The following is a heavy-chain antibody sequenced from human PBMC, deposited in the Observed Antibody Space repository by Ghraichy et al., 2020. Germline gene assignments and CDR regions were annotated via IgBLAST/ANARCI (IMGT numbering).Heavy chain of an antibody. V-gene: IGHV3-73*01. CDR1: GFTFSSSD. Sequence: GGSLRLSCAASGFTFSSSDMHWVRQASGKGLEWVGRIRSKANSYETAYAASVKGRFTISRDDSKNTAYLQMNSLKTEDTAVYYCTRDEGELNDYWGQGTLVTVSS. D-gene: IGHD3-16*01. J-gene: IGHJ4*02. CDR2: IRSKANSYET. CDR3: TRDEGELNDY.